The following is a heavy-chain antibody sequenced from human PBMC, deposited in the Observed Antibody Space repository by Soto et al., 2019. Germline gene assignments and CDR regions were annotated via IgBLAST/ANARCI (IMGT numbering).Heavy chain of an antibody. Sequence: GGSLRLSCVASGFTFSNAWMNWVRQAPGKGLEWVGRIKSKIDGGTTDYAAPVKGRFTISRDDSKNTLYLQMNSLKTEDTAVYYCTTDGGGLVVPAAIYYYYYYGMDVWGQGTTVTVSS. CDR3: TTDGGGLVVPAAIYYYYYYGMDV. CDR2: IKSKIDGGTT. J-gene: IGHJ6*02. D-gene: IGHD2-2*01. V-gene: IGHV3-15*07. CDR1: GFTFSNAW.